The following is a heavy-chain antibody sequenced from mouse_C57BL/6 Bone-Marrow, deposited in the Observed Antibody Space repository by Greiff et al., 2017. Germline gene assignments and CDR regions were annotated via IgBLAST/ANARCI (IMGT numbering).Heavy chain of an antibody. Sequence: EVQGVESGGGLVKPGGSLKLSCAASGFTFSSYAMSWVRQTPEKRLAWVATISDGGSYTYYPDNVKGRFTISRDNAKNNMYLQMSHLKSEDTAMYYCARDGYFFAYWGQGTLVTVSA. J-gene: IGHJ3*01. D-gene: IGHD2-3*01. CDR3: ARDGYFFAY. V-gene: IGHV5-4*01. CDR2: ISDGGSYT. CDR1: GFTFSSYA.